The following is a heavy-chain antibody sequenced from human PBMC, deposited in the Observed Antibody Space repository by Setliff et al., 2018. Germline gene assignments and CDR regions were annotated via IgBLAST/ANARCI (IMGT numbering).Heavy chain of an antibody. V-gene: IGHV5-51*01. CDR2: IYPSDSDT. CDR1: GYSFISYW. Sequence: PGESLKISCKGSGYSFISYWIGWVRQMPGKGLEWMGIIYPSDSDTRYSPSFQGQVTISADQSISTAYLQWSSLKASDTAMYYCARLRMTTVTTSPPDYWGQGTRVTVSS. D-gene: IGHD4-17*01. CDR3: ARLRMTTVTTSPPDY. J-gene: IGHJ4*02.